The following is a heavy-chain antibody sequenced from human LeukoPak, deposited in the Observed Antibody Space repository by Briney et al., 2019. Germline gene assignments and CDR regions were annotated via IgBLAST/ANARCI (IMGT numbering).Heavy chain of an antibody. D-gene: IGHD6-19*01. CDR2: IIPIFGTA. V-gene: IGHV1-69*13. CDR1: GGTFSSYA. Sequence: GASVKVSCKASGGTFSSYAISWVRQAPGQGLEWMGGIIPIFGTANYAQKFQGRVTITADESTSTAYMELSSLRSEDTAVYYCARGKQWLVLGDAFDIWGQGTMVTVSS. CDR3: ARGKQWLVLGDAFDI. J-gene: IGHJ3*02.